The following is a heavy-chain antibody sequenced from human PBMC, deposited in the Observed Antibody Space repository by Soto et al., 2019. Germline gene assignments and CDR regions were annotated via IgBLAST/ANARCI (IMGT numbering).Heavy chain of an antibody. Sequence: SETLSLTCTVSGGSISSGGYYWSWIRQHPGKGLEWIGYIYYSGSTYYNPSLKSRVTISVDTSKNQFSLKLSSVTAADTAVYYCARGGYCSSTSCPFDPWGQGTLVTVS. J-gene: IGHJ5*02. D-gene: IGHD2-2*01. CDR3: ARGGYCSSTSCPFDP. CDR1: GGSISSGGYY. V-gene: IGHV4-31*03. CDR2: IYYSGST.